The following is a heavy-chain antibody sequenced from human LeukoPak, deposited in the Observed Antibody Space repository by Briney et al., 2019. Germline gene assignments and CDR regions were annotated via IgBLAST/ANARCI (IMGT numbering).Heavy chain of an antibody. CDR3: TRGAKGNVALGNVVYYYGMDV. CDR2: SRNKANSYTT. CDR1: GFTFSSYA. J-gene: IGHJ6*02. Sequence: PGRSLRLSCAASGFTFSSYAMHWVRQAPGKGLEWVGRSRNKANSYTTKYAASVQGRFTISRGDSENTLFLQMNNLKTDDTAVYYCTRGAKGNVALGNVVYYYGMDVWGQGTTVTVSS. V-gene: IGHV3-72*01. D-gene: IGHD2-15*01.